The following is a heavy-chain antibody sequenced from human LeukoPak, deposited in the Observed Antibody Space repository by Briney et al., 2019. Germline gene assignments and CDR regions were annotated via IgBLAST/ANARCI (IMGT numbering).Heavy chain of an antibody. V-gene: IGHV3-23*01. Sequence: GGSLRLSCAASGFTFSNYAMSWVRQAPGKGLEWVSAISGSGGSTYYADSVKGRFTISRDNAKNSLYLQMNSLRAEDTAVYYCASGPPYYYYYMDVWGKGTTVTISS. CDR1: GFTFSNYA. J-gene: IGHJ6*03. CDR2: ISGSGGST. CDR3: ASGPPYYYYYMDV.